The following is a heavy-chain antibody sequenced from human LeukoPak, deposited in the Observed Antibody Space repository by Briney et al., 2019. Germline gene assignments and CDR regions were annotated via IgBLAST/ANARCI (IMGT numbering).Heavy chain of an antibody. V-gene: IGHV3-11*01. CDR3: AREGFTMVRGVNYYGMDV. CDR1: GFTFSDYY. J-gene: IGHJ6*02. D-gene: IGHD3-10*01. CDR2: ISNSGTTI. Sequence: GGSLRLSCAASGFTFSDYYMSWIRQAPGKGLEWLSYISNSGTTIYYADSVKGRFTISRDNAKNSLYLQMNSLRAEDTAVYYCAREGFTMVRGVNYYGMDVWGQGTTVTVSS.